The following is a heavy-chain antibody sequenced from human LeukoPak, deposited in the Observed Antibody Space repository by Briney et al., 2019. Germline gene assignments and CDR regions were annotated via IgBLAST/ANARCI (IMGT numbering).Heavy chain of an antibody. CDR1: GLSVSSYY. J-gene: IGHJ5*02. V-gene: IGHV3-53*01. CDR2: IYSGGRT. Sequence: GGSLRLSCAASGLSVSSYYMSWVRQAPGKGLEWVSVIYSGGRTYYADPVKGRFTIPRDNSKNTLYLQMKSLLVEDTAEYYCARDLYDSGSTWGQGTLVTVSS. CDR3: ARDLYDSGST. D-gene: IGHD3-10*01.